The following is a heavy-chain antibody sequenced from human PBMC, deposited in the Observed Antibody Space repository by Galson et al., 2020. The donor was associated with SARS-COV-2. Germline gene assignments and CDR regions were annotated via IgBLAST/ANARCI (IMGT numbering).Heavy chain of an antibody. J-gene: IGHJ2*01. CDR1: GYSVSTTNY. CDR3: ARQGVNMIVLVTVPGWYFDL. CDR2: VHPSGTP. D-gene: IGHD3-22*01. Sequence: SATLSLTCTVSGYSVSTTNYWGWVRQPPGRGLEWIGSVHPSGTPYYNPPLKSRVTLTVDTSKNQFSLRLDSVTAADTALYYCARQGVNMIVLVTVPGWYFDLWGRGTLVTVSS. V-gene: IGHV4-38-2*02.